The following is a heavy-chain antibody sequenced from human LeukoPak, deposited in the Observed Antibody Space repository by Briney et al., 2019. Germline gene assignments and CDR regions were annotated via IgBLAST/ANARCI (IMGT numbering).Heavy chain of an antibody. CDR1: GGSISSYY. CDR2: IYYSGST. D-gene: IGHD3-10*01. CDR3: AREDYYGSGSGNWFDP. V-gene: IGHV4-59*01. Sequence: SETLSLTCTVSGGSISSYYWSRIRQPPGKGLEWIGYIYYSGSTNYNPSLKSRVTISVDTSKNQFSLKLSSVTAADTAVYYCAREDYYGSGSGNWFDPWGQGTLVTVSS. J-gene: IGHJ5*02.